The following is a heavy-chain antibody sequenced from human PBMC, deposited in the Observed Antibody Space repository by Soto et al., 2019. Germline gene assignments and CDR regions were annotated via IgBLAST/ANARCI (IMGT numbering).Heavy chain of an antibody. V-gene: IGHV4-39*01. J-gene: IGHJ6*02. CDR3: ARQGFGTQHGLEDV. Sequence: LSLTCTVSGGSISSSSYYWGWIRQPPGKGLEWIGSIYYSGSTYYNPSLKSRVTISVDTSTNQFSLNLSSVTAADTAVYYCARQGFGTQHGLEDVWGRGSSDTGSS. CDR2: IYYSGST. CDR1: GGSISSSSYY. D-gene: IGHD3-10*01.